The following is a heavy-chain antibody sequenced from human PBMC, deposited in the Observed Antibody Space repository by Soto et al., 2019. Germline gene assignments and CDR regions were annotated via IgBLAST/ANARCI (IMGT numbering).Heavy chain of an antibody. V-gene: IGHV4-59*01. Sequence: PSETLSLTCTVSGCSISSYSLSWIRQPPGKGLEWIGYIYYSGSTNYNPSLKSRVTISVDTSKNQFSLKLSSVTAADTAVYYCARLGETIAAAGSVAFDIWGQETMVTVSS. D-gene: IGHD6-13*01. J-gene: IGHJ3*02. CDR1: GCSISSYS. CDR2: IYYSGST. CDR3: ARLGETIAAAGSVAFDI.